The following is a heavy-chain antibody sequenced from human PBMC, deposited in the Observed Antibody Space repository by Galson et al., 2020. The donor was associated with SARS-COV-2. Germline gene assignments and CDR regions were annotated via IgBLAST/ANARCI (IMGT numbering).Heavy chain of an antibody. J-gene: IGHJ5*02. D-gene: IGHD5-12*01. CDR2: IYYSGST. CDR1: GGSISSGSYY. CDR3: ARRGGSGYGSGWFDP. V-gene: IGHV4-39*01. Sequence: SETLSLTCTVSGGSISSGSYYWSWIRQPPGKGLEWIGSIYYSGSTYYNPSLKSRVTISGDKSQNQFSLKLSSVTAADTAVYYCARRGGSGYGSGWFDPWGQGTLVTVS.